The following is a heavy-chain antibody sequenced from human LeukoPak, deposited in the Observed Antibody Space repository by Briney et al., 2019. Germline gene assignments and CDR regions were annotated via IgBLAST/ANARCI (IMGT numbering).Heavy chain of an antibody. D-gene: IGHD3-10*01. V-gene: IGHV3-15*01. Sequence: GGSLRLSCAASGFTFSNAWMSWVRQAPGKGLEWVGRIKSKTDGGTTDYAAPVKGRFTISRDDSKNTLYLQMNSLKTEDTAVYYCTTDWLDYYGSGSYGNFDYWGQGTLVAVSS. J-gene: IGHJ4*02. CDR3: TTDWLDYYGSGSYGNFDY. CDR1: GFTFSNAW. CDR2: IKSKTDGGTT.